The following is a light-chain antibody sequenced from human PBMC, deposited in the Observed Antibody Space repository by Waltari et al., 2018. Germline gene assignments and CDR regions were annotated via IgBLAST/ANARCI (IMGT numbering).Light chain of an antibody. J-gene: IGKJ1*01. CDR3: QQYYSTPRT. CDR1: QSVLYSSNNKNY. Sequence: DLVMTQSPDSLAVSLGERATINCKSRQSVLYSSNNKNYLAWYQQKPGQPPKLLISWASTRESGVPDRFSGSGSGTDFTLTISSLQTEDVAVYYCQQYYSTPRTFGQGTKVEIK. V-gene: IGKV4-1*01. CDR2: WAS.